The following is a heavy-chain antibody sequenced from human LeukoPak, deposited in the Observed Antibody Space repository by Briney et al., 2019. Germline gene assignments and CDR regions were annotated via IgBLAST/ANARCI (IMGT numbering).Heavy chain of an antibody. J-gene: IGHJ5*02. CDR2: IYHSGST. V-gene: IGHV4-4*02. D-gene: IGHD3-16*01. Sequence: SETLSLTCAVSGGSISSSNWWSWVRQPPGKGLEWIGEIYHSGSTNYNPSLKSRVTISVDKSKNQFSLKLSSVTAADTAVYYCAVLGGVHDYVWGSFGQSWGQGTLVTVSS. CDR1: GGSISSSNW. CDR3: AVLGGVHDYVWGSFGQS.